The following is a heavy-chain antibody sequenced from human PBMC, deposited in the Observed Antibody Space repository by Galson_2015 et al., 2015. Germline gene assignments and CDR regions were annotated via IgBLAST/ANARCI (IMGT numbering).Heavy chain of an antibody. Sequence: SLRLSCAASGFTFSDYHMNWVRQAPGKGLEWVSSITSNSGYKSYADSVRGRFTVSRDNAKNSLYLQMNSLRGDDSAVYYCAGEPNYDIMTGYLEYWGQGMLVTVSS. V-gene: IGHV3-21*01. J-gene: IGHJ4*02. CDR3: AGEPNYDIMTGYLEY. CDR2: ITSNSGYK. CDR1: GFTFSDYH. D-gene: IGHD3-9*01.